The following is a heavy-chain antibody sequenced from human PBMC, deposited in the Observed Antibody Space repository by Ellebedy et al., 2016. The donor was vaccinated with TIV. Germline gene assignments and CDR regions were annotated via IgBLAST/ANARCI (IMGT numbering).Heavy chain of an antibody. CDR2: ISAYNGNT. D-gene: IGHD6-19*01. V-gene: IGHV1-18*01. Sequence: ASVKVSXXASGYSFTGCGISWVRQAPGQGLEWMGWISAYNGNTKYAQKLQGRVTMTTDTSTSTAYMELRSLRSDDTAVYYCARGWEYSSGWYGASWGQGTLVTVSS. CDR1: GYSFTGCG. J-gene: IGHJ5*02. CDR3: ARGWEYSSGWYGAS.